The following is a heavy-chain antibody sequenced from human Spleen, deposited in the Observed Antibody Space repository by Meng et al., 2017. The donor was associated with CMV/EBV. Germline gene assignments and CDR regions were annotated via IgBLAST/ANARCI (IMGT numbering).Heavy chain of an antibody. CDR1: GFTVSSNY. CDR2: IYSGGST. CDR3: ARYSSSSPNSDY. V-gene: IGHV3-53*01. Sequence: LSLTCAASGFTVSSNYMSWVRQAPGKGLEWVSVIYSGGSTYYADSVKGRFTISRDNSKNTLYLQMNSLRAEDTAVYYCARYSSSSPNSDYWGQGTLVTVSS. J-gene: IGHJ4*02. D-gene: IGHD6-6*01.